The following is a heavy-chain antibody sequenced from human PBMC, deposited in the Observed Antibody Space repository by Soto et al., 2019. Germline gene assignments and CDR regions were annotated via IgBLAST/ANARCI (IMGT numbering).Heavy chain of an antibody. D-gene: IGHD6-19*01. V-gene: IGHV3-74*01. CDR3: ARRYSSGWYGSGMDV. CDR1: GFTFSSYW. Sequence: GGSLRLSCAASGFTFSSYWMHWVRQAPGKGLVWVSRINSDGSSTSYADSVKGRFTISRDNAKNTLYLQMNSLRAEDTAVYYCARRYSSGWYGSGMDVWGQGTTVTVSS. CDR2: INSDGSST. J-gene: IGHJ6*02.